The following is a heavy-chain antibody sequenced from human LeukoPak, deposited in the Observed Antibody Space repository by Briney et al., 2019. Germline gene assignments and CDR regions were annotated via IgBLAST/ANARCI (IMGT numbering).Heavy chain of an antibody. Sequence: PSETLSLTCTVSGGSISDYYWSWIRQPAGKGLEWIGRVYTSGHTNYNPSLKSRVTISVDTSKNQFSLKLSSVTAADTAVYYCARGVSRNLRYFDWLLPTPYNYFDYWGQGTLVTVSS. J-gene: IGHJ4*02. CDR1: GGSISDYY. CDR2: VYTSGHT. CDR3: ARGVSRNLRYFDWLLPTPYNYFDY. D-gene: IGHD3-9*01. V-gene: IGHV4-4*07.